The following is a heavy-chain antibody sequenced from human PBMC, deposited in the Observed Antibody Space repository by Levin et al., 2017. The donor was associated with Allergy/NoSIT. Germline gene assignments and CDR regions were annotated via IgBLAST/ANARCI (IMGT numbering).Heavy chain of an antibody. CDR1: GGSISSNNY. D-gene: IGHD6-13*01. J-gene: IGHJ5*02. Sequence: SETLSLTCAVSGGSISSNNYWNWVRQPPGKGLEWIGEIHHNGTTHYNPSLKSRVTISADKSKNQFSLKLSSVTAADTAVYYCTRDLQGGAAADNWFDPWGQGTLVTVSS. CDR2: IHHNGTT. V-gene: IGHV4-4*02. CDR3: TRDLQGGAAADNWFDP.